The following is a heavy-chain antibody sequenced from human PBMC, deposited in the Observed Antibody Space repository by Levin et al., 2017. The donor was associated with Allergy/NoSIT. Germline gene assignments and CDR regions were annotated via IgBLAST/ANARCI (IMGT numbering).Heavy chain of an antibody. CDR2: INWNSGHI. CDR3: AKEGGPGEYFFDY. V-gene: IGHV3-9*01. D-gene: IGHD3-16*01. CDR1: GFTFDDFA. Sequence: PGGSLRLSCAASGFTFDDFAMHWVRQAPGKGLEWVSGINWNSGHIGYADSVKGRFTISRDNAKNSLYLQMNSLRAEDTALYYCAKEGGPGEYFFDYWGQGTLVTVSS. J-gene: IGHJ4*02.